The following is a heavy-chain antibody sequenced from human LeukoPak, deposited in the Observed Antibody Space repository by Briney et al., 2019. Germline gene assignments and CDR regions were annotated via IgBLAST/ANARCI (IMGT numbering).Heavy chain of an antibody. V-gene: IGHV3-48*01. CDR2: ISSSSSTI. CDR1: GFTFSMFS. Sequence: GGSLRLSCAASGFTFSMFSMNWVRQALGKGLEWISYISSSSSTIHYADSVKGRFTISRDNAKKSLYLQMSSLRAEDTALYFCVRDSYCGGDCYRLHDLWGQGTLVAVSS. D-gene: IGHD2-21*02. CDR3: VRDSYCGGDCYRLHDL. J-gene: IGHJ4*02.